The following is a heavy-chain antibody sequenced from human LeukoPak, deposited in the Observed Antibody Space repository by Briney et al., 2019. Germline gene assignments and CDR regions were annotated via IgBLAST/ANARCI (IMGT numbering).Heavy chain of an antibody. D-gene: IGHD5-24*01. CDR3: AREEMAAFDY. CDR1: GFTFSNYW. J-gene: IGHJ4*02. Sequence: PGGSLSLSCADSGFTFSNYWMSWVRQAPGRGLEWVANIKEDGSMKQYVDSVRGRFTISRDNAKRSLYLQMSSLKAEDSAVYYCAREEMAAFDYWGQGTLVTVSS. V-gene: IGHV3-7*01. CDR2: IKEDGSMK.